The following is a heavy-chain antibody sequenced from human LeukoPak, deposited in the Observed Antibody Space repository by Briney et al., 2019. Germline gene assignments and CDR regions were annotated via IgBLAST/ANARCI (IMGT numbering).Heavy chain of an antibody. V-gene: IGHV1-69*06. CDR3: ASFSLGCSGGSCYSGYYYYMDV. Sequence: SVKVSCKASGGTFSSYAISWVRQAPGQGLEWMGGIIPIFGTANYAQKFQGRVTITADKSTSTAYMELGSLRSEDTAVYYCASFSLGCSGGSCYSGYYYYMDVWGKGTTVTVSS. D-gene: IGHD2-15*01. CDR1: GGTFSSYA. J-gene: IGHJ6*03. CDR2: IIPIFGTA.